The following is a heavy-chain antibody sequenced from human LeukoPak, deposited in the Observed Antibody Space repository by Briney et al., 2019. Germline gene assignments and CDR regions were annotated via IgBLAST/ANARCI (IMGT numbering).Heavy chain of an antibody. Sequence: PSETLSLTCTVSGGSISSYYWGWIRQPPGKGLEWIGHIHYTGSTNYNPSLMSRVTISVDTSKNQFSLKLSSVTAADTAVYYCARVGAGSSWYDYWGQGTLVTVSS. CDR2: IHYTGST. CDR3: ARVGAGSSWYDY. J-gene: IGHJ4*02. CDR1: GGSISSYY. V-gene: IGHV4-59*01. D-gene: IGHD6-13*01.